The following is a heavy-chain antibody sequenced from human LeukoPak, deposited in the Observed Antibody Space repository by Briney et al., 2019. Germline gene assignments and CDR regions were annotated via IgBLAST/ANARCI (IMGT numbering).Heavy chain of an antibody. CDR1: GFTFSSYA. CDR2: ISYDGSNK. J-gene: IGHJ5*02. Sequence: PGRSLRLSCAASGFTFSSYAMHWVRQAPGKGLEWVAVISYDGSNKYYADSVKGRFTISRDNSKNTPYLQMNSLRAEDTAVYYCARGYCSSTSCYRRGNWFDPWGQGTLVTVSS. D-gene: IGHD2-2*01. V-gene: IGHV3-30*04. CDR3: ARGYCSSTSCYRRGNWFDP.